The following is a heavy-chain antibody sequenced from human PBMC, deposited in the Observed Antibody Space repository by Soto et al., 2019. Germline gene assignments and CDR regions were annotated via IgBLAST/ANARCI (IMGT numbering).Heavy chain of an antibody. V-gene: IGHV3-48*01. CDR1: GFTFSTYS. CDR3: ARVDCSSTSCYPFDY. J-gene: IGHJ4*02. CDR2: ISSSSSTI. Sequence: GGSLRLSCAASGFTFSTYSMNWVRQAPGKGLEWVSYISSSSSTIYYADSVKGRFTISRDNAKNSLYLQMNSLRAEDTAVYYCARVDCSSTSCYPFDYWGQGTLVTVSS. D-gene: IGHD2-2*01.